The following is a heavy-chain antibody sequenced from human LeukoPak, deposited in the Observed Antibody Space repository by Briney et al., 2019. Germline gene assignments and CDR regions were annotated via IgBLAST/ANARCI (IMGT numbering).Heavy chain of an antibody. V-gene: IGHV4-59*12. J-gene: IGHJ5*02. D-gene: IGHD1-1*01. CDR1: GDSISHYY. CDR2: IYYSGST. CDR3: ARRATGLDWFDP. Sequence: SETLSLTCTVSGDSISHYYWSWVRQPPGKGLEWIGYIYYSGSTNYNPSLKRRVTISVDTSRNQFSLKLTSVTAADTAVYYCARRATGLDWFDPWGQGTLVTVSS.